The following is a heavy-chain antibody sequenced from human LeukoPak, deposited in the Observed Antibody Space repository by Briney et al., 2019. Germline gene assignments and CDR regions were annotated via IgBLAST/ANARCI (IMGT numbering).Heavy chain of an antibody. Sequence: SETLSLTCTVSGGSVSSGSYYWSWIRQPPGKGLEWIGYIYYSGSTNYNPSLKSRVTISVDTSKNQFSLKLSSVTAADTAVYYCASPSIAARLPYYYYYGMDVWGQGTTVTVSS. J-gene: IGHJ6*02. CDR3: ASPSIAARLPYYYYYGMDV. V-gene: IGHV4-61*01. CDR1: GGSVSSGSYY. D-gene: IGHD6-6*01. CDR2: IYYSGST.